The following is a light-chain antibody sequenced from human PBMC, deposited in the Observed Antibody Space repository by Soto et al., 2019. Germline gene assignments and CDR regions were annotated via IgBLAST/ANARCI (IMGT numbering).Light chain of an antibody. CDR3: QQYGRSPFT. CDR2: GAS. V-gene: IGKV3-20*01. J-gene: IGKJ3*01. Sequence: VMKQSPGTLSLYPGETATLSCRASQSVSSNYVAWFHQKPGQAPRLLIYGASSRATGVPDRFSASGSGTDFTLTISRLEPEDFAVYYCQQYGRSPFTFGPGTMVDI. CDR1: QSVSSNY.